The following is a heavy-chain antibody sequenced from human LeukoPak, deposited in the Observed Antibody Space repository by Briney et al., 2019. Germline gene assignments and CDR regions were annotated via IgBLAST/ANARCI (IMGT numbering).Heavy chain of an antibody. V-gene: IGHV3-30*18. CDR3: AKDQYVRGVIIGYFDY. Sequence: GALRLSCAASGFTFSSYGMHWVRQAPGKGLEWVAVISYDGSNKYYADSVKGRFTISRDNSKNTLYLQMNSLRAEDTAVYYCAKDQYVRGVIIGYFDYWGQGTLVTVSS. CDR1: GFTFSSYG. J-gene: IGHJ4*02. D-gene: IGHD3-10*02. CDR2: ISYDGSNK.